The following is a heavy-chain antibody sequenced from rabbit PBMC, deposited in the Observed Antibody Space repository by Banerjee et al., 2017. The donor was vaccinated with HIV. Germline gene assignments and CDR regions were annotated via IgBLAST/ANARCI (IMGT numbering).Heavy chain of an antibody. Sequence: QEQLVESGGGLVQPGGSLKLTCTVSGFDFSSYGVSWVRQAPGKGLEWIGCIDTDWDSAFYASWAKARFTVSKSSSTTVTLQMTSLTAADTATYFCARDSGSGAYYFNLWGPGTLVTVS. CDR2: IDTDWDSA. J-gene: IGHJ4*01. CDR1: GFDFSSYG. V-gene: IGHV1S45*01. D-gene: IGHD1-1*01. CDR3: ARDSGSGAYYFNL.